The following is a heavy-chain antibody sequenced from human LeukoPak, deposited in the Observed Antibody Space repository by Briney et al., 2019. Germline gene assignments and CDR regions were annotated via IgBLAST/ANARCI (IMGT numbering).Heavy chain of an antibody. CDR3: ARHLPLTTDEFDP. CDR1: GYSISSGYY. J-gene: IGHJ5*02. V-gene: IGHV4-38-2*01. CDR2: IYHSGST. Sequence: SETLSLTCAVSGYSISSGYYWGWIRQPPGKGLEWIGSIYHSGSTYYNPSLKSRVIISVDTSKNQFSLKLSSVTAADTAVYYCARHLPLTTDEFDPWGQGTLVTVSS. D-gene: IGHD4-17*01.